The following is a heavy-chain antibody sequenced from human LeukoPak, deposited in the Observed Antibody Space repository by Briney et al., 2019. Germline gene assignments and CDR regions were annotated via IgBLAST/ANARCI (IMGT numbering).Heavy chain of an antibody. D-gene: IGHD3-22*01. CDR1: GYTFTGYY. V-gene: IGHV1-2*02. CDR2: INPNSGGT. J-gene: IGHJ4*02. CDR3: ARWSGGYHADY. Sequence: ASVKVSCKASGYTFTGYYMHWVRQAPGQGLEWMGWINPNSGGTNYAQKLQGRVTMTTDTSTSTAYMELRSLRSDDTAVFYCARWSGGYHADYWGQGTLVTVSS.